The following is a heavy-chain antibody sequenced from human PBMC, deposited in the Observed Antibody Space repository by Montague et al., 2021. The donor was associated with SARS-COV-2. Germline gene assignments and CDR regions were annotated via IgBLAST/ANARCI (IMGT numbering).Heavy chain of an antibody. CDR1: GFTFSSYW. CDR3: ARGVITMVRGVIYPWFDP. D-gene: IGHD3-10*01. J-gene: IGHJ5*02. V-gene: IGHV3-74*01. Sequence: SLRLSCAASGFTFSSYWMHWVRQAPGKGLVWVSRINSDGSSTSYADSVKGRFTISRDNAKNTLYLQMNSLRAEDTAVYYCARGVITMVRGVIYPWFDPWGQGTLVTVSS. CDR2: INSDGSST.